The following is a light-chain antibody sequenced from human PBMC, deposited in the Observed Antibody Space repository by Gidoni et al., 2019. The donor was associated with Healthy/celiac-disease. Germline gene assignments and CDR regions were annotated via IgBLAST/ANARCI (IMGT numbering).Light chain of an antibody. J-gene: IGKJ3*01. CDR2: WAS. Sequence: ILMTQSPASLSVSPGERATINCKSSQSVLYSSNNKNYLAWYQQKPGQPPKLLIYWASTRESGVPDRFSGSGSGTDFTLTISSLQAEDVAVYYCQQYYSTPVCTFGPGTKVDIK. CDR1: QSVLYSSNNKNY. V-gene: IGKV4-1*01. CDR3: QQYYSTPVCT.